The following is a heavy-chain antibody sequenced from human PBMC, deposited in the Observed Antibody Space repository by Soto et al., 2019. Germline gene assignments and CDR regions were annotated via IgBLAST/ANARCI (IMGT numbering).Heavy chain of an antibody. CDR2: IYYSGST. CDR1: GGSISSYY. J-gene: IGHJ4*02. V-gene: IGHV4-59*01. D-gene: IGHD1-7*01. Sequence: PSETLSLTCTVSGGSISSYYLSWIRQPPGKGLEWIGYIYYSGSTNYNPSLKSRVTISVDTSKNQFSLKLSSVTAADTAVYYCGRYDWNYGKYYFDYWGQGTLVTVSS. CDR3: GRYDWNYGKYYFDY.